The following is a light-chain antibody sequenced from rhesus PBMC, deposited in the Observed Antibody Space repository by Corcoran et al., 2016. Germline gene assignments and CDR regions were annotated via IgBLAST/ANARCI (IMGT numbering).Light chain of an antibody. J-gene: IGKJ3*01. CDR3: LQHSSYPFT. Sequence: DIQMTQSPSSLSASVGDTVTITCRASQGISSYLNWFQQKPGKAPKLLIYDASSLESGVPSRFSGSGSGTDVTLTLSSLQPEDFAAYYCLQHSSYPFTFGPGTKLDIK. CDR1: QGISSY. CDR2: DAS. V-gene: IGKV1-28*03.